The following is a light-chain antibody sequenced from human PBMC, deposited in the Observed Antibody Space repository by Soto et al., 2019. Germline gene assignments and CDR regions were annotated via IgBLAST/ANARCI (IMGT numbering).Light chain of an antibody. J-gene: IGKJ1*01. CDR3: LQYHNLWA. CDR2: RAS. V-gene: IGKV3-15*01. CDR1: QNIYSN. Sequence: IMMTQSPASLSVSPGERATLSCRASQNIYSNIAWYQQRPGQAPRLLIYRASTRATGVPARFSGSGSGTEFTLTISSLQSEDFAVYSCLQYHNLWAVGQGTKVDIK.